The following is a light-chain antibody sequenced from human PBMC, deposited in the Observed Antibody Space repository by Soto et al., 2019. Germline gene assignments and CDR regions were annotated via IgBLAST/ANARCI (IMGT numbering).Light chain of an antibody. CDR3: QQRSNWPRT. V-gene: IGKV3D-20*02. CDR1: QSVSSSY. Sequence: VLTQSPGTLSLSPGERATLSCRASQSVSSSYLAWYQQKPGQAPRLLIYDASNRATGIPARFSGSGSGTDFTLTISSLEPEDFAVYYCQQRSNWPRTFGQGTKVDIK. J-gene: IGKJ1*01. CDR2: DAS.